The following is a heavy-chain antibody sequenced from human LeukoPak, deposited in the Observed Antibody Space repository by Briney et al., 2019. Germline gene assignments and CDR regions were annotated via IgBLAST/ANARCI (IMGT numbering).Heavy chain of an antibody. D-gene: IGHD3-10*01. J-gene: IGHJ3*02. CDR2: IYYSGST. V-gene: IGHV4-30-4*01. CDR3: ARLGGYGSGSPGAFDI. CDR1: GGSISSGDYY. Sequence: SETLSLTCTVSGGSISSGDYYWNWIRQPPGKGLEYIGNIYYSGSTYYIPSLKSRVIISEDRSKNQFSLKLSSVTAADTAVYYCARLGGYGSGSPGAFDIWGQGTMVTVSS.